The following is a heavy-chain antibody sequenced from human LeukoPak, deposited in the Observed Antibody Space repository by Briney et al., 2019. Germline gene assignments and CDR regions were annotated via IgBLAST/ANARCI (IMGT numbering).Heavy chain of an antibody. J-gene: IGHJ4*02. D-gene: IGHD3-10*01. CDR1: GFTFSNSW. CDR3: ARAGHYYFDY. CDR2: IRKDGSDK. Sequence: GGSLRLSCAASGFTFSNSWMSWVRQAPGKGLEWVASIRKDGSDKYFVDSVKGRFTISRDNAKNSLYLQMNSLRPEDTAVYYCARAGHYYFDYWGQGTLVTVSS. V-gene: IGHV3-7*05.